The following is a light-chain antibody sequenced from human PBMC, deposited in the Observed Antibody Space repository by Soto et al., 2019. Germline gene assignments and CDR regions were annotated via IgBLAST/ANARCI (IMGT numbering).Light chain of an antibody. CDR2: EGS. V-gene: IGLV2-23*03. CDR1: SSDVGSYNL. Sequence: ALTQPASVSGSPGQSITISCTGTSSDVGSYNLVSWYQQHPGKAPKLMIYEGSKRPSGVSNRFSGSKSGNTASLTISGLQAEDEADYYCCSYAGSSTFNWVFGGGTKLTVL. J-gene: IGLJ3*02. CDR3: CSYAGSSTFNWV.